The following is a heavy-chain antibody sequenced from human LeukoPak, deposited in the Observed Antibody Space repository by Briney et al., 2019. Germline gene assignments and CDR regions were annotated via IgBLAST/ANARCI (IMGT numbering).Heavy chain of an antibody. Sequence: SETLSLTCTASGGSGGSISTSGYYWGWIRQSPEKGLEWIGSISYSGNIYYNPSLKSRVTISVDTSVKQFSLKLTSVTAAESGVYYCARGDSSFYYMDVWGKGTTVTVSS. CDR3: ARGDSSFYYMDV. D-gene: IGHD2-21*02. J-gene: IGHJ6*03. V-gene: IGHV4-39*01. CDR2: ISYSGNI. CDR1: GGSGGSISTSGYY.